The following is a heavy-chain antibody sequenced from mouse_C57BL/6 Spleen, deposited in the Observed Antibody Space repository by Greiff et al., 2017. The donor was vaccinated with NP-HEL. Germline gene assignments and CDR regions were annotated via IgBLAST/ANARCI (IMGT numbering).Heavy chain of an antibody. V-gene: IGHV2-2*01. CDR2: IWRGGST. Sequence: VKLMESGPGLVQPSQSLSITCTVSGFSLTSYGVHWVRQSPGKGLEWLGVIWRGGSTDYNAAFISRLSISKDNSKSQVFFKMNSLQADDTAIYDCARMVTTGDYWGQGTTLTVSS. CDR3: ARMVTTGDY. CDR1: GFSLTSYG. D-gene: IGHD2-2*01. J-gene: IGHJ2*01.